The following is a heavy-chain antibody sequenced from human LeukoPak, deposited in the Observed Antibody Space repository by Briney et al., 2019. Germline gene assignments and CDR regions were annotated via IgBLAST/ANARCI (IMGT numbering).Heavy chain of an antibody. CDR3: ARESSESFDI. Sequence: PGGSLRLSCAASGFTFTSHSMNWVRQAPGKGLEWVSSIGSRSTSIYYADSVKGRFTISRDNAKSSLYLQMNSLRAEDTAVYYCARESSESFDIWGQGTMVTVSS. CDR2: IGSRSTSI. J-gene: IGHJ3*02. CDR1: GFTFTSHS. V-gene: IGHV3-21*01. D-gene: IGHD6-25*01.